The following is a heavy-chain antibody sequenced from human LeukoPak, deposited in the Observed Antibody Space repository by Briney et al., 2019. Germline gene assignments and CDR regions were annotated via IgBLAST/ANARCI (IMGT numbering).Heavy chain of an antibody. J-gene: IGHJ4*02. CDR2: IKPDGSET. D-gene: IGHD6-19*01. CDR1: GFMFNDYW. Sequence: PGGSLRLSCAASGFMFNDYWMMWVRQAPGEGLEWVANIKPDGSETYYMGSVRGRFTISRDNAKNLLYLQMNNLRGEDTAVYYCGGFEYEAGLGWWGQGTLVAVPT. CDR3: GGFEYEAGLGW. V-gene: IGHV3-7*01.